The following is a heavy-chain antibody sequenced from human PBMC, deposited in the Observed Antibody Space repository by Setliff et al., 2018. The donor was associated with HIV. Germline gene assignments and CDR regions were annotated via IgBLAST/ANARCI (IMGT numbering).Heavy chain of an antibody. CDR2: IYYSGST. CDR3: ARERTQANGSGSYYPAFDY. Sequence: PSETLSLTCTVSGGSISSGDYYWSWIRQPPGKGLEWIGYIYYSGSTYYNPSLKSRVTISVDKSKNQFSLKLSSVTAADTAVYYCARERTQANGSGSYYPAFDYWGQGTLVTAPQ. J-gene: IGHJ4*02. V-gene: IGHV4-30-4*08. CDR1: GGSISSGDYY. D-gene: IGHD3-10*01.